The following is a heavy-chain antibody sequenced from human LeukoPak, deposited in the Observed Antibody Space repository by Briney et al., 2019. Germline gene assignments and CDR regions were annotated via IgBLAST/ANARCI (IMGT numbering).Heavy chain of an antibody. J-gene: IGHJ4*02. Sequence: ASVRVSCKASGYTFTDYYVHWVRQAPGQGLEWMGWINPNSGGTDYAQEFQGRVTMTRDTSINTAYTELSRLTPDDTAVYFCARGFVDYWGQGTLLTVSS. CDR2: INPNSGGT. V-gene: IGHV1-2*02. CDR3: ARGFVDY. CDR1: GYTFTDYY. D-gene: IGHD6-6*01.